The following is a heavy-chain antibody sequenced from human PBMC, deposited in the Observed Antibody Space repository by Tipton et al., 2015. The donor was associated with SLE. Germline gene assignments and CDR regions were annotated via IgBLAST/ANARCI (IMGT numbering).Heavy chain of an antibody. CDR1: GFSFRSYA. D-gene: IGHD1-26*01. CDR3: ASLGGGRFVGALEL. CDR2: ISDNGGHT. Sequence: SLRLSCAASGFSFRSYAMLWVRQAPGKGLEYVSGISDNGGHTIYAGSVSDRFTISRDNSKNTLYLHMDSLRLEDTGVYYCASLGGGRFVGALELWGQGTMINVSS. J-gene: IGHJ3*01. V-gene: IGHV3-64*02.